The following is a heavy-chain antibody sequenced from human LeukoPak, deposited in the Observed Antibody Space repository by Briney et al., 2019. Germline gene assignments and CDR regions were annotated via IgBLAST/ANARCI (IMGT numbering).Heavy chain of an antibody. CDR2: IKQDGTTK. V-gene: IGHV3-7*03. CDR1: GFPFSSYS. D-gene: IGHD6-13*01. CDR3: ARSIPYGTTWYGRSDY. Sequence: PGGSLRLSCAASGFPFSSYSMTWVRQAPGKGLEWVANIKQDGTTKFYVDSVKGRFTFSRDNALNSLYIQMNSLRAEDTAIYYCARSIPYGTTWYGRSDYWGQGTLVTVSS. J-gene: IGHJ4*02.